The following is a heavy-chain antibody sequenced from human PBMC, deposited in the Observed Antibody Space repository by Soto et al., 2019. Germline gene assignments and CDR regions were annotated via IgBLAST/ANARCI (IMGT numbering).Heavy chain of an antibody. CDR3: ARDSTPPRE. V-gene: IGHV1-18*01. CDR1: GYTFTRSG. J-gene: IGHJ4*02. CDR2: ISTYNGDT. Sequence: ASVKVSCKASGYTFTRSGISWVRQAPGQGLEWMGWISTYNGDTNYAQKLQGRVTMTTDTSTSTAYMELRSLRSDDTAVYYCARDSTPPREWGQGTLVTVSS.